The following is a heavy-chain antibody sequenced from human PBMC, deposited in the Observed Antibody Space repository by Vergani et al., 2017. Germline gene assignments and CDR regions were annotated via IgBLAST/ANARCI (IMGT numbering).Heavy chain of an antibody. V-gene: IGHV3-30*03. CDR3: ATKSCGTPGCQIVYCSE. Sequence: QVHLVESGGGVVQPGRSLRLSCVVSGFTSSYYGMNWVRQAPGKGREWVAVISYDGTQKYYADSVKGRFTISRDNSKSTLYLQMNSLRTEDTAVYYCATKSCGTPGCQIVYCSEWGQGTLVTVSS. J-gene: IGHJ1*01. CDR1: GFTSSYYG. CDR2: ISYDGTQK. D-gene: IGHD1-1*01.